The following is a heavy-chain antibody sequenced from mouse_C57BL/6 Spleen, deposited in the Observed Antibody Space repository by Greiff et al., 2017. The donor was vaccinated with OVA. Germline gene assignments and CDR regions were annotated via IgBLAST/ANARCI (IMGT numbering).Heavy chain of an antibody. CDR1: GYTFTTYP. J-gene: IGHJ2*01. V-gene: IGHV1-47*01. Sequence: QVQLQQSGAELVKPGASVKMSCKASGYTFTTYPIEWMKQNHGKSLEWIGNFHPYNDDTKYNEKFKGKATLTVEKSSSTVYLELSRLTSDDSAVYYCAINYDYDGGYYVDYWGQGTTLTVSS. D-gene: IGHD2-4*01. CDR3: AINYDYDGGYYVDY. CDR2: FHPYNDDT.